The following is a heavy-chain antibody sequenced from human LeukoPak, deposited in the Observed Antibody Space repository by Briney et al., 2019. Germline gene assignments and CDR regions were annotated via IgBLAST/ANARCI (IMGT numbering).Heavy chain of an antibody. V-gene: IGHV1-8*01. CDR2: MNPNSGNT. CDR3: ARGVAEYSGYDSPYYYMDV. D-gene: IGHD5-12*01. Sequence: ASVKVSCKASGYTFTSYDINWVRQATGQGLEWMGWMNPNSGNTGYAQKFQGRVTMTRNTSISTAYMELSSLRSEDTAVYYCARGVAEYSGYDSPYYYMDVWGKGTTVTVSS. J-gene: IGHJ6*03. CDR1: GYTFTSYD.